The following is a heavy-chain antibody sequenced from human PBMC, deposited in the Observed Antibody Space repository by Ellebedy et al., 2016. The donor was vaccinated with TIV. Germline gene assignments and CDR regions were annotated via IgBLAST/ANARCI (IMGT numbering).Heavy chain of an antibody. CDR3: VTRVRTAMGFDY. CDR2: VNRAGSAT. D-gene: IGHD5-18*01. CDR1: GFTFNNFD. Sequence: GESLKISCAASGFTFNNFDMTWVRQAPGKGLEWVATVNRAGSATFYADSVKGRFTISRDNSRNTLYLQMSSLKPEDTAVYYCVTRVRTAMGFDYWGQGTLVTVST. V-gene: IGHV3-23*01. J-gene: IGHJ4*02.